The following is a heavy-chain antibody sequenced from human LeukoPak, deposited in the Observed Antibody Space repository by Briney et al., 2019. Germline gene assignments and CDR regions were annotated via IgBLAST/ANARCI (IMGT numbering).Heavy chain of an antibody. V-gene: IGHV4-59*08. J-gene: IGHJ4*02. CDR2: IYYSGST. Sequence: SETPSLTCAVYGGSFSGYYWSWIRQPPGKGLEWIGYIYYSGSTNYNPSLKSRVTISIDTSKNQFSLRLTSVTAADTAVYFCATLVSTRYYFDYWGQGTLVTVSS. D-gene: IGHD5/OR15-5a*01. CDR3: ATLVSTRYYFDY. CDR1: GGSFSGYY.